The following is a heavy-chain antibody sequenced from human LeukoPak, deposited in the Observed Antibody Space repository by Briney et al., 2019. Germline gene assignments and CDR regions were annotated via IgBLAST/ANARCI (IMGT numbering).Heavy chain of an antibody. Sequence: PSETLSLTCTVSGGSISSGGYYWSWIRQHPGKGLEWIGYIYYSGSTYYNPSLKSRVTISVDTSKNQFSLKLSSVTGADSAVYYCARWALKSAFDLWGQGTTVTVAS. CDR3: ARWALKSAFDL. V-gene: IGHV4-31*03. J-gene: IGHJ3*01. CDR2: IYYSGST. CDR1: GGSISSGGYY.